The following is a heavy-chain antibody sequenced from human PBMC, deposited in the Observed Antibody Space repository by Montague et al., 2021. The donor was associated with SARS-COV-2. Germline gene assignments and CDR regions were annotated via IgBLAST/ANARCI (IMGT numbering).Heavy chain of an antibody. V-gene: IGHV4-59*01. CDR3: ARGMGGSYLYYFDY. J-gene: IGHJ4*02. D-gene: IGHD1-26*01. Sequence: SETLSLTCTVSGGAMSSYYWSWIRQPPGKGLEWMGYIYYSGSTNYNPSLKSRVTILVDMSKNQFSLKLSSVTAADTAVYYCARGMGGSYLYYFDYWGQGTLVTVSS. CDR1: GGAMSSYY. CDR2: IYYSGST.